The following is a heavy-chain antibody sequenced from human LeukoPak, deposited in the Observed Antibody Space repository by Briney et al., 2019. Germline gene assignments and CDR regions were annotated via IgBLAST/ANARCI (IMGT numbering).Heavy chain of an antibody. CDR1: GYTFTSYD. V-gene: IGHV1-8*01. CDR3: ARGLRITMVRGVIITLGY. J-gene: IGHJ4*02. D-gene: IGHD3-10*01. Sequence: ASMKVSCKASGYTFTSYDIDWVRQATGQGLEWMGWMNPNSGNTGYAQKFQGRVTMTRNTSISTAYMELSSLRSEDTAVYYCARGLRITMVRGVIITLGYWGQGTLVTVSS. CDR2: MNPNSGNT.